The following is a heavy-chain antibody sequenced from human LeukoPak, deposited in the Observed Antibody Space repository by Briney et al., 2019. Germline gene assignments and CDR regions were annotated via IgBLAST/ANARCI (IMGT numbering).Heavy chain of an antibody. D-gene: IGHD2-2*01. J-gene: IGHJ4*02. CDR2: IIPILGIA. CDR1: GGTFSSYA. Sequence: GASVKVSCTASGGTFSSYAISWVRQAPGQGLEWMGRIIPILGIANYAQKFQGRVTITTDKSTSTAYMELSSLRSEDTAVYYCARDSVPAAIGWDYWGQGTLVTVSS. CDR3: ARDSVPAAIGWDY. V-gene: IGHV1-69*04.